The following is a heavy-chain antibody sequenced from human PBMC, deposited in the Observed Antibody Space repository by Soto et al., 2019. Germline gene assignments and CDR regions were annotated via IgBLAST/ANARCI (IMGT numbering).Heavy chain of an antibody. J-gene: IGHJ3*02. V-gene: IGHV4-31*03. Sequence: SETLSLTCTVSGGSISSGGYYWSWIRQHPGKGLEWIGYIYYSGSTYYNPSLKSRVTISVDTSKNQFSLKLSSVTAADTAVYYCARDGAGSGHDAFDIWGQGTMVTVSS. D-gene: IGHD3-10*01. CDR3: ARDGAGSGHDAFDI. CDR2: IYYSGST. CDR1: GGSISSGGYY.